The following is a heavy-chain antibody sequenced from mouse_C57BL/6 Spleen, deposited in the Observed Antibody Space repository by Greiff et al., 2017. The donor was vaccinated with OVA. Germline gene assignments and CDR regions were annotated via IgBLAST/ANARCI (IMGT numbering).Heavy chain of an antibody. CDR3: TREDYEDWYFDV. CDR2: IDPETGGT. CDR1: GYTFTDYE. D-gene: IGHD2-4*01. V-gene: IGHV1-15*01. Sequence: QVQLQQSGAELVRPGASVTLSCKASGYTFTDYEMHWVKQTPVHGLEWIGAIDPETGGTAYNQKFKGKAILTADKSSSTAYMELRSLTSEDSAVYYCTREDYEDWYFDVWGTGTTVTVSS. J-gene: IGHJ1*03.